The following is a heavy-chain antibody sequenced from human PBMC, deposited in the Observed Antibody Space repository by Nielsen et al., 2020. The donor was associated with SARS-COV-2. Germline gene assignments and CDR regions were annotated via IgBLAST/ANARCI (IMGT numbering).Heavy chain of an antibody. CDR1: GYTFTNYA. CDR3: ARGSNGYDTSGFDY. J-gene: IGHJ4*02. D-gene: IGHD3-22*01. Sequence: SVKVSCKASGYTFTNYAMNWVRQAPGQGLEWMGWINTNTGHPMYAQGFTGRFVFSLDTSVSTAYLQITSLKAEDTAVYYCARGSNGYDTSGFDYWGQGTLATVSS. CDR2: INTNTGHP. V-gene: IGHV7-4-1*02.